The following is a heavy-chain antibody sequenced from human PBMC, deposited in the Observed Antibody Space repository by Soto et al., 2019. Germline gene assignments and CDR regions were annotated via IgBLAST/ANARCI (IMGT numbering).Heavy chain of an antibody. J-gene: IGHJ6*02. CDR3: ARQPPYRIAAQTRPSYYYYGMDV. V-gene: IGHV5-51*01. Sequence: PGESLKISCKGSGYSFTSYWIGWVRQMPGKGLEWMGIIYPGDSDTRYSPSFQGQVTISADKSISTAYLQWSSLKASDTPMYYWARQPPYRIAAQTRPSYYYYGMDVWGQGTTVTVSS. D-gene: IGHD6-6*01. CDR2: IYPGDSDT. CDR1: GYSFTSYW.